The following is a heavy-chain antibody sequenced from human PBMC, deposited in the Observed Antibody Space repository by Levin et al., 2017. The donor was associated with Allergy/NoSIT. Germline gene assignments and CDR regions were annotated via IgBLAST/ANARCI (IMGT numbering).Heavy chain of an antibody. CDR3: ASRPPVGSSLDY. CDR2: INNDGGT. D-gene: IGHD6-13*01. V-gene: IGHV3-53*01. Sequence: GGSLRLSCAASGLTVSSTYMTWVRQAPGKGLEWVSVINNDGGTNYANSVEGRFTISRDNSRNTLFLQMSSLRVEDTAVYYCASRPPVGSSLDYWGRGNLVTVSS. CDR1: GLTVSSTY. J-gene: IGHJ4*02.